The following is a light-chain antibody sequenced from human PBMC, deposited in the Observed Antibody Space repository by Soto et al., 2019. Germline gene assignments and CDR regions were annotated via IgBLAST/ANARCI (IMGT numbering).Light chain of an antibody. CDR3: LQYGSSPPWT. CDR2: GAS. CDR1: QSVGSSY. J-gene: IGKJ1*01. Sequence: EIVLTQSPGTLSLSPGERATLSCRASQSVGSSYLAWYQQKPGQAPRLLIYGASSRATGIPDRFSSSGSGTEFTLTISRLEPEDFAVYYCLQYGSSPPWTFGQGTKVEI. V-gene: IGKV3-20*01.